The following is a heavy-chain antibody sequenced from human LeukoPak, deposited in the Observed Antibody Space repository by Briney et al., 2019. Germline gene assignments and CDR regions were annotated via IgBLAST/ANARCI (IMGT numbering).Heavy chain of an antibody. Sequence: SETLSLTCTVSGGSISSYYWSWIRQPPGKGLEWIGYIYYSGSANYNPSLKSRVTISVDTSKNQFSLKLSSVTAADTAVYYCASKVYCSSTSCYGEHWGQGTLVTVSS. CDR3: ASKVYCSSTSCYGEH. CDR2: IYYSGSA. CDR1: GGSISSYY. J-gene: IGHJ1*01. D-gene: IGHD2-2*01. V-gene: IGHV4-59*01.